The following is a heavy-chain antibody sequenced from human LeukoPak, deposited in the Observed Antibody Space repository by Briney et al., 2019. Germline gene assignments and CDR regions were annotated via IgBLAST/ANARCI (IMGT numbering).Heavy chain of an antibody. J-gene: IGHJ4*02. D-gene: IGHD6-6*01. CDR1: GFTFSSYA. CDR3: AKTDSSGVAARPDDY. Sequence: GGSLRLSCAASGFTFSSYAMSWVRQAPGKGLEWGSAISGSGGSTYYADSVKGRFTISRDNSKNTLYLQMNSLRAEDTAVYYCAKTDSSGVAARPDDYWGQGTLVTVSS. CDR2: ISGSGGST. V-gene: IGHV3-23*01.